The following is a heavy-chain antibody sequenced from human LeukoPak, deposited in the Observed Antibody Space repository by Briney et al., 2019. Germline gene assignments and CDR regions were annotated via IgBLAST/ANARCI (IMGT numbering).Heavy chain of an antibody. V-gene: IGHV3-43D*03. CDR3: AKDGYPGHYYYYYMDV. D-gene: IGHD2-15*01. J-gene: IGHJ6*03. CDR2: ISWDGGST. CDR1: GFTFDDYA. Sequence: GGSLRLSCAASGFTFDDYAMHWVRQAPGKGLEWVSLISWDGGSTYYADSVKGQFTISRDNSKNSLYLQMNSLRAEDTALYYCAKDGYPGHYYYYYMDVWGKGTTVTVS.